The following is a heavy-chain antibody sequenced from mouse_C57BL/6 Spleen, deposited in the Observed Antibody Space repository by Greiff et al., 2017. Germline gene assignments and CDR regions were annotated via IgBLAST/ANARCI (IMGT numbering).Heavy chain of an antibody. J-gene: IGHJ1*03. CDR2: ISDGGSYT. Sequence: EVQLVESGGGLVKPGGSLKLSCAASGFTFSSYAMSWVRQTPEKRLEWVATISDGGSYTYYPDNVKGRFTISRDNAKNNLYLQMSHLKSEDTAMYYCARGEGNYYGSSYGYFDVWGTGTTVTVSS. V-gene: IGHV5-4*01. CDR3: ARGEGNYYGSSYGYFDV. CDR1: GFTFSSYA. D-gene: IGHD1-1*01.